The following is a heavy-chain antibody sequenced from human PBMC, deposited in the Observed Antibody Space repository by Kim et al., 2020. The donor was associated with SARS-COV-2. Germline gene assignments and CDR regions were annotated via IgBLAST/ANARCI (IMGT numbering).Heavy chain of an antibody. CDR3: ARNPGIAAVLFDY. Sequence: GGSLRLSCAASGFTFSSYGVHWVRQAPDKGLEWVALISYDGSNKFYADSVKGRFTISRDNSKNTLYLQMNSLRAEDTAVYYCARNPGIAAVLFDYWGQGT. CDR2: ISYDGSNK. J-gene: IGHJ4*02. V-gene: IGHV3-30*03. CDR1: GFTFSSYG. D-gene: IGHD6-13*01.